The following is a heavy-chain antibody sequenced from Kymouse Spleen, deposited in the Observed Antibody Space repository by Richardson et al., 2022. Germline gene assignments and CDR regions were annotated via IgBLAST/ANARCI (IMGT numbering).Heavy chain of an antibody. V-gene: IGHV3-30*18. D-gene: IGHD1-7*01. CDR1: GFTFSSYG. Sequence: QVQLVESGGGVVQPGRSLRLSCAASGFTFSSYGMHWVRQAPGKGLEWVAVISYDGSNKYYADSVKGRFTISRDNSKNTLYLQMNSLRAEDTAVYYCASNWNYGVDYFDYWGQGTLVTVSS. J-gene: IGHJ4*02. CDR2: ISYDGSNK. CDR3: ASNWNYGVDYFDY.